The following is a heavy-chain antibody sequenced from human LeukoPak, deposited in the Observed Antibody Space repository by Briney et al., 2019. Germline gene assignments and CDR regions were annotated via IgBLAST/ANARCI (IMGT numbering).Heavy chain of an antibody. CDR1: GYRFTVNY. CDR2: INTNTGGT. J-gene: IGHJ3*01. Sequence: ASVSVSRYASGYRFTVNYIHWRRSPPGPGYERVGWINTNTGGTNYAQKFKGRVLMTRATSISTAYLELSSLKSDDTAVYYCAREMATLDSGGGAYHVWGQGTMVTVSS. D-gene: IGHD5-24*01. V-gene: IGHV1-2*02. CDR3: AREMATLDSGGGAYHV.